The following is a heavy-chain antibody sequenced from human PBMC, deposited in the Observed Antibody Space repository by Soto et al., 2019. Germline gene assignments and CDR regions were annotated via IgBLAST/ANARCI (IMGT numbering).Heavy chain of an antibody. CDR1: GFTFSSYG. CDR2: ISYDGSNK. CDR3: ANDLLWFGEEVRDYFDY. D-gene: IGHD3-10*01. V-gene: IGHV3-30*18. J-gene: IGHJ4*02. Sequence: QVQLVESGGGVVQPGRSLRLSCAASGFTFSSYGMHWVRQAPGKGLEWVAVISYDGSNKYYADSVKGRFTISRDNSKNTLYLQMNSLRAEDTAVYYWANDLLWFGEEVRDYFDYWGQGTLVTVSS.